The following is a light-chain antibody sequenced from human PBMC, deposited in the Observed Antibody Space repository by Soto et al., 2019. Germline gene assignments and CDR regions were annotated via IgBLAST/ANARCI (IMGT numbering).Light chain of an antibody. CDR2: WAS. Sequence: DIVMTQSPDSLAVSLGERATINCKSSQSVLYSSNNKNYLAWYQQKPRQPPKLLIYWASTRESGVPDRFSGSGSGTAFTLTISSLWAEDVAVYYCQQYYSPPYTFGLGTKLEI. J-gene: IGKJ2*01. CDR3: QQYYSPPYT. V-gene: IGKV4-1*01. CDR1: QSVLYSSNNKNY.